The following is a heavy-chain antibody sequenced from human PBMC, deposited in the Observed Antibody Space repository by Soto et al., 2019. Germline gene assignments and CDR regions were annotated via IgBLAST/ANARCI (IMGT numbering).Heavy chain of an antibody. D-gene: IGHD3-3*01. Sequence: LLLQSGAELKKPGASVKISCKASGYSFSTYDISWLRQAPGQGPEWMGRISPKNGNTNYAQNFQDRVTITADTSSSTPYMELRGLRSDDTAKYYCATSYDSGFDPWGQGTLVTVSS. CDR1: GYSFSTYD. CDR2: ISPKNGNT. V-gene: IGHV1-18*04. CDR3: ATSYDSGFDP. J-gene: IGHJ5*02.